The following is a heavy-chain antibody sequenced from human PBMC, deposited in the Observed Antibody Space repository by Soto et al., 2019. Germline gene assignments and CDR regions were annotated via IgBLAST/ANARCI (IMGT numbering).Heavy chain of an antibody. D-gene: IGHD3-10*01. CDR1: VFTFGDYA. Sequence: GSLRLSCTASVFTFGDYAMSWFRQAPGKGLEWGGFIRSKTYGGTAEYAASVKGRFIMSRDDSKSIAYLQMNSLKTEDTAVYYCTRDQPITPWGQGTMVTVSS. CDR3: TRDQPITP. CDR2: IRSKTYGGTA. J-gene: IGHJ3*01. V-gene: IGHV3-49*03.